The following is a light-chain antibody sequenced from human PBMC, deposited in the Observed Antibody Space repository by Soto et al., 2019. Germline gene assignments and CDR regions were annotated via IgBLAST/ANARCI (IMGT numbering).Light chain of an antibody. CDR3: QHRHN. CDR1: QSVSRD. CDR2: DAS. J-gene: IGKJ3*01. Sequence: DIVLTQSPATLSLSPGERATLSCRASQSVSRDFAWYQQKPGQAPRLLIYDASNRATGIPARFSGSGSGTDFTLTINSLHPEYFALYYSQHRHNFDPGTKLHFK. V-gene: IGKV3-11*01.